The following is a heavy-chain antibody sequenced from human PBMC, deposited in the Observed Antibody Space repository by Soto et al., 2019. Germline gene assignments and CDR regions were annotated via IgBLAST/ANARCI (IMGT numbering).Heavy chain of an antibody. J-gene: IGHJ6*03. CDR1: GFTFSSYG. Sequence: GGSLRLSCAASGFTFSSYGMHSVRQAPGKGLEWVAVIWYDGSNKYYADSVKGRFTISRDNSKNTLYLQMNSLRAEDTAVYYCARARHGDYVYYYYYMDVWGKGTTVTVSS. D-gene: IGHD4-17*01. CDR3: ARARHGDYVYYYYYMDV. CDR2: IWYDGSNK. V-gene: IGHV3-33*01.